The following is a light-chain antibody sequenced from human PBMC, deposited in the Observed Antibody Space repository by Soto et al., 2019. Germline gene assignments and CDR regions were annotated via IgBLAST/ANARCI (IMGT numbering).Light chain of an antibody. Sequence: DNRMTQSPSTLSASERDRHTITCRASQSISSYLNWYQQKPGKAPKLLIYAAASLQSGVPSRFSGSGSGTDFTLTISSLQPEDFATYYCQQSYSTLALTFGGGTMVDIK. J-gene: IGKJ4*01. CDR1: QSISSY. CDR2: AAA. CDR3: QQSYSTLALT. V-gene: IGKV1-39*01.